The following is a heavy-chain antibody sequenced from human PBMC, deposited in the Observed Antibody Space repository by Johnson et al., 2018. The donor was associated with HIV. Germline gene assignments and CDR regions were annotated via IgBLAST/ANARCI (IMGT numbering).Heavy chain of an antibody. D-gene: IGHD4-23*01. CDR3: ARDPPYGGKPSAFDV. CDR1: GFTFSSYA. Sequence: QVLLVESGGGVVQPGRSLRLSCAASGFTFSSYAMHWVRQAPGKGLEWVAVISYDGINKYYADSVKGRFTISRDNSKDTLYLQMHSLRPEDTALYYCARDPPYGGKPSAFDVWGQGTMVTVSS. J-gene: IGHJ3*01. CDR2: ISYDGINK. V-gene: IGHV3-30-3*01.